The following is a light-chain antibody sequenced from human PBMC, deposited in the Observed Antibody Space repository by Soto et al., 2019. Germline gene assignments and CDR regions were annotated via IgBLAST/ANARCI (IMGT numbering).Light chain of an antibody. J-gene: IGKJ2*01. Sequence: EIVLTQSPGTLSFSPGEGATLSCRASQSVSSNYLAWYQQKPGQAPRLLIYGASSRAAGIPGKFMGSGSGTDFTLPISRLEPEDVAVYFWQLYDSSPTFGLGTKLEIK. V-gene: IGKV3-20*01. CDR1: QSVSSNY. CDR3: QLYDSSPT. CDR2: GAS.